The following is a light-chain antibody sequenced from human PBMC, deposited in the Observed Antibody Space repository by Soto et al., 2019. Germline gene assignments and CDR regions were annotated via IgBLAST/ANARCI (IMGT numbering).Light chain of an antibody. CDR2: AAA. J-gene: IGKJ1*01. CDR3: QQYYEWPWT. CDR1: QSVSGS. Sequence: DIVMTQSPATLSVSPGDRATLSCRASQSVSGSLAWYQQRPGQAPSLLIYAAATRQIGIPARFTGSGSGTELTLTISSLQSEDFAAYYCQQYYEWPWTFGQGTKVDIK. V-gene: IGKV3-15*01.